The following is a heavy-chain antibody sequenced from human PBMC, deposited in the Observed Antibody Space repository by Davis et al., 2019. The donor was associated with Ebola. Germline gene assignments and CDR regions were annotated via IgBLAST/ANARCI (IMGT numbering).Heavy chain of an antibody. V-gene: IGHV4-31*03. D-gene: IGHD6-13*01. CDR3: ARGGYSSSF. Sequence: SETLSLTCTVPGGSISSGGYYWGWIRQHPGKGLEWIGYIYYSGSTYYNPSLKSRVTISVDTYKNQFSLKLSSVTAAATAVYYCARGGYSSSFWGQGTLVTVSS. CDR1: GGSISSGGYY. J-gene: IGHJ4*02. CDR2: IYYSGST.